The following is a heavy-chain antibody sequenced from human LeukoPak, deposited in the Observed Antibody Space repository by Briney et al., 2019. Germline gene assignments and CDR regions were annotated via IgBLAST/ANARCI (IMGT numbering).Heavy chain of an antibody. Sequence: ASVKVSCKASGYTFTSYYMHWVRQAPGQGLEWMGIINPSGGSTSYAQKFQGRVTMTRDTSTSTAYMELSRLRSDDTAVYYCATDVITMIVVVTDYWGQGTLVTVSS. V-gene: IGHV1-46*01. D-gene: IGHD3-22*01. CDR2: INPSGGST. CDR1: GYTFTSYY. J-gene: IGHJ4*02. CDR3: ATDVITMIVVVTDY.